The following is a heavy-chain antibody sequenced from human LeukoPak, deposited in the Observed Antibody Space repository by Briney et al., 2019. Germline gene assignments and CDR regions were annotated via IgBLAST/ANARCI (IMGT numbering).Heavy chain of an antibody. Sequence: GSLRLSCAASGFTFSSYGMHWVRQAPGKGLEWVAFIRYDRSNKYYADSVKGRFTISRDNSENTLYLQMNSLRAEDTAVYYCANLYSNYYFDYWGQGTLVTVSS. J-gene: IGHJ4*02. CDR2: IRYDRSNK. D-gene: IGHD4-11*01. CDR1: GFTFSSYG. V-gene: IGHV3-30*02. CDR3: ANLYSNYYFDY.